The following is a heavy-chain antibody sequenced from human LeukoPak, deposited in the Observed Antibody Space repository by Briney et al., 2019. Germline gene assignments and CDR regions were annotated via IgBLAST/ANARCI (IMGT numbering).Heavy chain of an antibody. V-gene: IGHV3-11*01. CDR1: GFTFSDYY. CDR2: IGRTGETI. Sequence: PGGSPRLSCAASGFTFSDYYMSWIRQAPGKGLEWVSYIGRTGETIYYADSVKGHFTISRDNVKNSLYLQMDSLRAEDTATYYCARDVYGSGSFPYFDYWGRGTLVTVSS. D-gene: IGHD3-10*01. J-gene: IGHJ4*02. CDR3: ARDVYGSGSFPYFDY.